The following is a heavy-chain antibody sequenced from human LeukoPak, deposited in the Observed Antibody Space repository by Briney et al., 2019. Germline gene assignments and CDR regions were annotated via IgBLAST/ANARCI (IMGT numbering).Heavy chain of an antibody. V-gene: IGHV3-7*05. CDR1: GFTFSSYW. Sequence: GGSLRLSCAASGFTFSSYWMTWVRQAPGKGLEWVANMNQDGSQKYYVDSVKGRFTISRDNAKNSLYLLMNSLRAEDTAVYYCARDTDPDYWGQRTLVTVSS. CDR2: MNQDGSQK. J-gene: IGHJ4*02. CDR3: ARDTDPDY.